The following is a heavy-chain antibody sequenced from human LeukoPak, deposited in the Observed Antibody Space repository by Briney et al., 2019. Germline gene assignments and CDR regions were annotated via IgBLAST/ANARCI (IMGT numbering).Heavy chain of an antibody. CDR2: IYYSGST. V-gene: IGHV4-59*01. CDR3: AKYIRDSGTYNFDY. J-gene: IGHJ4*02. D-gene: IGHD1-1*01. Sequence: SETLSLTCTVSGGSISPYYWSWIRQPPGKVLEWIGYIYYSGSTNYNPSFKSRVTFSVDTSKNQFSLKLGSVTAADTAVYYCAKYIRDSGTYNFDYWGRGTLVTVSS. CDR1: GGSISPYY.